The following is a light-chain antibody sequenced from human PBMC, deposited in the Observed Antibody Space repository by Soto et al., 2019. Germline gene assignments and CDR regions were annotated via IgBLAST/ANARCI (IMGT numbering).Light chain of an antibody. CDR3: SSYTSSSTFVV. Sequence: QSALTQPASVSGSPGQSITISCTGTSSDVGAYNYVSWYQQHPGKAPKFMIYDVSNRPSGVSNRFSGSKSGNTASLTISGLQAEDEADYYCSSYTSSSTFVVFGGGTKLTVL. J-gene: IGLJ2*01. CDR2: DVS. CDR1: SSDVGAYNY. V-gene: IGLV2-14*01.